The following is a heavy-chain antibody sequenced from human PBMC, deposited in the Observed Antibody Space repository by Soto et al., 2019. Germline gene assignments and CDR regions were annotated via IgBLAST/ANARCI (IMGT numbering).Heavy chain of an antibody. Sequence: ASVKVSCKVSGYTLTELSMHGVRQAPGKGREWMGGFDPEDGETIYAQKFQGRVTMTEDTSTDTAYMELSSLRSEDTAVYYCATDLLPGYYDSSGYSGGDYWGQGPLVTVSS. D-gene: IGHD3-22*01. CDR2: FDPEDGET. CDR1: GYTLTELS. CDR3: ATDLLPGYYDSSGYSGGDY. J-gene: IGHJ4*02. V-gene: IGHV1-24*01.